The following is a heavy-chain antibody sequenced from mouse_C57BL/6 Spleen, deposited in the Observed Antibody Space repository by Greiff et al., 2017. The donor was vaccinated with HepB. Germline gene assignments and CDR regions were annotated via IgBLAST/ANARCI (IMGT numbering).Heavy chain of an antibody. CDR1: GYTFTGYW. CDR3: ARGGGYYGSSYRFAY. V-gene: IGHV1-9*01. Sequence: QVQLQQSGAELMKPGASVKLSCKATGYTFTGYWIEWVKQRPGHGLEWIGEILPGSGSTNYNEKFKGKATFTADTSSNTAYMQLSSLTTEDSAIYYCARGGGYYGSSYRFAYWGQGTLVTVSA. D-gene: IGHD1-1*01. J-gene: IGHJ3*01. CDR2: ILPGSGST.